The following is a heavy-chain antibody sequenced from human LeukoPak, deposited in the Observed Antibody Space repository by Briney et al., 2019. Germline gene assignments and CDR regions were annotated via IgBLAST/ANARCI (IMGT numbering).Heavy chain of an antibody. CDR3: AREGSIGYCSGGSCYHSSP. CDR1: GYTLTSYY. CDR2: MNPNSGNT. V-gene: IGHV1-8*02. Sequence: GASVKVSCKASGYTLTSYYMHWVRQAPGQGLEWMGWMNPNSGNTGYAQKFQGRVTMTRNTSISTAYMELSSLRSEDTAVYYCAREGSIGYCSGGSCYHSSPWGQGTLVTVSS. D-gene: IGHD2-15*01. J-gene: IGHJ5*02.